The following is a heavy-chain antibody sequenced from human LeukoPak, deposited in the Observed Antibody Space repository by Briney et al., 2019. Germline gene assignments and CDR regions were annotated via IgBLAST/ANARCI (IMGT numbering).Heavy chain of an antibody. D-gene: IGHD6-19*01. CDR1: GGSISTTSYF. CDR3: ARVYSSTHNWFDT. Sequence: SETLSLTCTVSGGSISTTSYFWAWIRQPPGEGLEWIGSIYYSGTTYFNSSLKSRLTISVERSKNHFSLKLSSLTVADTALYYCARVYSSTHNWFDTWGQGIQVTVSS. CDR2: IYYSGTT. J-gene: IGHJ5*02. V-gene: IGHV4-39*07.